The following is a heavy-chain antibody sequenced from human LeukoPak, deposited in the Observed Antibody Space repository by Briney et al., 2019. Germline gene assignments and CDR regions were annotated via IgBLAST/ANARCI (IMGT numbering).Heavy chain of an antibody. CDR2: IIPIFGTA. CDR1: GGTFSSYA. D-gene: IGHD1-20*01. CDR3: ARGCSGITGLCYYYYGMDV. V-gene: IGHV1-69*13. Sequence: SVTVSRKASGGTFSSYAISWVRQAPGQGLEWMGGIIPIFGTANYAQKFQGRVTITADESTSTAYMELSSLRSEDTAVYYCARGCSGITGLCYYYYGMDVWGQGTTVTVSS. J-gene: IGHJ6*02.